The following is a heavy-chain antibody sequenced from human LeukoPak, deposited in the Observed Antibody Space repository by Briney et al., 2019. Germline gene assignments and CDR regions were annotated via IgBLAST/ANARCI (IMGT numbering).Heavy chain of an antibody. CDR1: GGSISSYY. D-gene: IGHD3-22*01. Sequence: SETLSLTCTVSGGSISSYYWSWIRQPPGKGLEWIGYIYYSGSTNYNPSLKSRVTISVDTSKNQFSLKLSSVTAADTAVYCCARDTTMIVVDSDNWFDPWGQGTLVTVSS. CDR3: ARDTTMIVVDSDNWFDP. V-gene: IGHV4-59*12. J-gene: IGHJ5*02. CDR2: IYYSGST.